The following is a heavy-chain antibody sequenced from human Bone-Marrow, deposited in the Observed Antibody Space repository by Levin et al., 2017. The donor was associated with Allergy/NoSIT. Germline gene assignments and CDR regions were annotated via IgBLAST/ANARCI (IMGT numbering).Heavy chain of an antibody. CDR2: SYYNGRT. D-gene: IGHD1-20*01. CDR1: GGSLSSSYYY. J-gene: IGHJ4*02. CDR3: ARFWAITRVYYFDF. Sequence: SETLSLTYTVSGGSLSSSYYYWGWIRQPPGKGLEWIGNSYYNGRTYYNPSLRSRVSISIDTSKSHFSLKVSSVTAADTAVYYCARFWAITRVYYFDFWGPGTLVTVSS. V-gene: IGHV4-39*07.